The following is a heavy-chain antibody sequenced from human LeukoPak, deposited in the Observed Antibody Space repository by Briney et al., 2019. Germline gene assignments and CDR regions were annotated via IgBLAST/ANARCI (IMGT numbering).Heavy chain of an antibody. V-gene: IGHV3-64D*06. J-gene: IGHJ4*02. CDR2: ISSNGGST. CDR3: VKGRDGYNFYSDY. D-gene: IGHD5-24*01. Sequence: GGSLRLSCSASGFTFSGYAMHWVRQAPGKGLEYVSAISSNGGSTYYADSVKGRFTISRDNSKNTLYLQMSSLRAEDTAVYYCVKGRDGYNFYSDYWGQGTLVTVSS. CDR1: GFTFSGYA.